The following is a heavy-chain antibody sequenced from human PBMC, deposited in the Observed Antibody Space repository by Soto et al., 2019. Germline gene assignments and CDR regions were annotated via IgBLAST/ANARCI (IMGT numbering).Heavy chain of an antibody. V-gene: IGHV3-23*01. CDR3: AKLSSVTMIVDVITGRSFDY. CDR1: GFTFSSYA. D-gene: IGHD3-22*01. J-gene: IGHJ4*02. CDR2: ISGSGKST. Sequence: QLLESGGGLVQPGGSLRLSCAVSGFTFSSYAMSWVRQAPGKGLEWISVISGSGKSTNYADSVKGRFTTSRDNSKNTLYLQMSGLIAEDTAIYYCAKLSSVTMIVDVITGRSFDYWGQGTLVTVSS.